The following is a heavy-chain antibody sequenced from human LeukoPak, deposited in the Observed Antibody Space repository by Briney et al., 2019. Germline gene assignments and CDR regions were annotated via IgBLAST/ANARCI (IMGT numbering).Heavy chain of an antibody. J-gene: IGHJ6*02. CDR1: GYTLTELS. CDR2: FDPEDGET. Sequence: ASVKVSCKVSGYTLTELSMHWVRQAPGIGLEWMGGFDPEDGETIYAQKFQGRVTMTEDTSTDTAYMELSSLRSEDTAVYYCATNHQGYYYYYGMDVWGQGTTVTVSS. CDR3: ATNHQGYYYYYGMDV. V-gene: IGHV1-24*01.